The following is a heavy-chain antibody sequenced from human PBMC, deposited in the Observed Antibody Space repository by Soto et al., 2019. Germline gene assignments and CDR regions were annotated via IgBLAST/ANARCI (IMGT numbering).Heavy chain of an antibody. Sequence: QVELVESGGGVVQPGTSLRLSCAASGFIFKNYAMHWVRQAPGKGLEWVADISYDERNIHYPDSVKGRFTISRDNSKNTLFLQMSNLRPEDTAVYYCARDSWGFDCWGQGTLFTVSS. CDR3: ARDSWGFDC. CDR2: ISYDERNI. V-gene: IGHV3-30*04. D-gene: IGHD2-15*01. J-gene: IGHJ4*02. CDR1: GFIFKNYA.